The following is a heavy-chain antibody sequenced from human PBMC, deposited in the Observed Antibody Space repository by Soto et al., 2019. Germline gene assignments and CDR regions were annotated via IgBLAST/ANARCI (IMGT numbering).Heavy chain of an antibody. CDR1: GFTFSDYW. D-gene: IGHD2-2*01. J-gene: IGHJ4*02. Sequence: PXGSLGLSCEASGFTFSDYWMSWVRQAPGEGPEWVANIKFDGSEKQYVDSVRGRFTISRDNSRSSLSLQMNSLRAGDTAVYYCVKDGGYCSSSTCYAPRNHYFDSWGQGTLVTVSS. V-gene: IGHV3-7*03. CDR3: VKDGGYCSSSTCYAPRNHYFDS. CDR2: IKFDGSEK.